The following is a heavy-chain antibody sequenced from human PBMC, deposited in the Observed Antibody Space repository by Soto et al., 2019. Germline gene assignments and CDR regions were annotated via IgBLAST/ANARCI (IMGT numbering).Heavy chain of an antibody. D-gene: IGHD5-12*01. Sequence: GGSLRLSCAASGFTFTDYAMHWVRQAPGEGLEYVSAISTNGGGTYYATSVKGRFTISRDNSNSTLFLQMGSLRPEDMAVYYCARELSGYDRSYDHWGQGTLVTVSS. J-gene: IGHJ4*02. CDR2: ISTNGGGT. V-gene: IGHV3-64*01. CDR3: ARELSGYDRSYDH. CDR1: GFTFTDYA.